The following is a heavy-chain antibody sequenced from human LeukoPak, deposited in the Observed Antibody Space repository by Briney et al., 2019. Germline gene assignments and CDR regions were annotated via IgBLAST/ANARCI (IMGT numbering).Heavy chain of an antibody. Sequence: PGGSLRLSCAASGFTFSSYWMSWVRQAPGKGLECVSGISGNGGSPFYADSVKGRFTISRDNSQNTLYLQMSSLRVEDTAVYYCAKSPNIVATSGFDSRGQGTLVTVSS. D-gene: IGHD5-12*01. CDR3: AKSPNIVATSGFDS. V-gene: IGHV3-23*01. CDR1: GFTFSSYW. J-gene: IGHJ4*02. CDR2: ISGNGGSP.